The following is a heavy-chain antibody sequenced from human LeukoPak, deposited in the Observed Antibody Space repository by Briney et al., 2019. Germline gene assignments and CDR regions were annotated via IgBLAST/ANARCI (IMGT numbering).Heavy chain of an antibody. D-gene: IGHD5-12*01. J-gene: IGHJ6*03. V-gene: IGHV1-3*02. CDR1: GYTFTSYA. CDR2: SNAGNGNT. Sequence: ASVKVSCKASGYTFTSYAMHWVRQAPGQRLEWMGWSNAGNGNTKYSQEFQGRVTITRDASASTAYMELSSLRSDDTAVYYCAREGSGYDYYYYYYYMDVWGKGTTVTVSS. CDR3: AREGSGYDYYYYYYYMDV.